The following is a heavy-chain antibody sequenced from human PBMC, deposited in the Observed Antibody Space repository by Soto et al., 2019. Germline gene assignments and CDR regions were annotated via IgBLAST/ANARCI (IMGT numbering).Heavy chain of an antibody. CDR1: GGSISSGGYY. J-gene: IGHJ4*02. CDR3: AGDQPTTSVTTGYFDY. CDR2: IYYSGST. V-gene: IGHV4-31*03. D-gene: IGHD4-17*01. Sequence: QVPLQESGPGLVKPSQTLSLTCTVSGGSISSGGYYWSWIRQHPGKGLEWIGYIYYSGSTYYNPSLKSRVTISVDTSKNQFSLKLSSVTAADTAVYYCAGDQPTTSVTTGYFDYWGQGTLVTVSS.